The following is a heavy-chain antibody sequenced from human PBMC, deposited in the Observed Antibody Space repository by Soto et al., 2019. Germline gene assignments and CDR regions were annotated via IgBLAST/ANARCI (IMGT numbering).Heavy chain of an antibody. D-gene: IGHD3-3*01. CDR3: AREGPQTYYDFWSGSYNYMDV. V-gene: IGHV3-7*01. J-gene: IGHJ6*03. CDR2: IKQDGSEK. CDR1: GFTFSSYW. Sequence: VQLVESGGGLVQPGGSLRLSCAASGFTFSSYWMSWVRQAPGKGLEWVANIKQDGSEKYYVDSVKGRFTISRDNAKNTLYVQMNSLRAEDTAVYYCAREGPQTYYDFWSGSYNYMDVWGKGTTVTVSS.